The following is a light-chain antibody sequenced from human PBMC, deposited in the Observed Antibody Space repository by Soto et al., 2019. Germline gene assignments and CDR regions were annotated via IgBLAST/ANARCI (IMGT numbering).Light chain of an antibody. J-gene: IGKJ2*01. Sequence: EIVLTQSPATLSLSPGERATLSCRASQSVSSNLAWYQQKPGQAPRLLIYDVSSRATGIPARFSGSGSGTDFTLTISSLQSEDFAVYYCQQYNNWPYTFGQGSK. V-gene: IGKV3D-15*01. CDR1: QSVSSN. CDR3: QQYNNWPYT. CDR2: DVS.